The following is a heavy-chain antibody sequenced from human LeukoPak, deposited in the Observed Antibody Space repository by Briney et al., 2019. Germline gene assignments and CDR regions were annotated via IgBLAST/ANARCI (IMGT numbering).Heavy chain of an antibody. CDR3: AKDRTYYYDSSGYRFDY. J-gene: IGHJ4*02. Sequence: GGSLRLSCAASGFAFSSYSMNWVRQAPGRGLEWVSAISGSGGSTYYADSVKGRFTISRDNSKNTLYLQMNSLRAEDTAVYYCAKDRTYYYDSSGYRFDYWGQGTLVTVSS. V-gene: IGHV3-23*01. D-gene: IGHD3-22*01. CDR2: ISGSGGST. CDR1: GFAFSSYS.